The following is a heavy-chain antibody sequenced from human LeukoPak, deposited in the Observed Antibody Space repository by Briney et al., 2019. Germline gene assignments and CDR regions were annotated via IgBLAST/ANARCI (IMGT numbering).Heavy chain of an antibody. Sequence: SETLSLTCTVSGGSISSGGYYWSWLRQHPGTGLEWIGYIYYSGSTYYNPSLKSRVTISVDTSKNQFSLKLSSVTAADTAVYYCARALRGYSGYVDYWGQGTLVTVSS. CDR2: IYYSGST. V-gene: IGHV4-31*03. CDR3: ARALRGYSGYVDY. J-gene: IGHJ4*02. D-gene: IGHD5-12*01. CDR1: GGSISSGGYY.